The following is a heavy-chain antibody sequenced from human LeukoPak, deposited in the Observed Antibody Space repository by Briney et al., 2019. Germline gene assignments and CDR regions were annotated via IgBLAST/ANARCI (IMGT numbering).Heavy chain of an antibody. D-gene: IGHD1-26*01. CDR3: ARYHRGSYYSDY. V-gene: IGHV4-39*07. CDR1: GGSISSSSYY. J-gene: IGHJ4*02. Sequence: SETLSLTCTVSGGSISSSSYYWGWIRQPPGKGLEWIGSIYYSGSTYYNPSLKSRVTISVDTSKNQFSLKLSSVTAADTAVYYCARYHRGSYYSDYWGQGTLVTVSS. CDR2: IYYSGST.